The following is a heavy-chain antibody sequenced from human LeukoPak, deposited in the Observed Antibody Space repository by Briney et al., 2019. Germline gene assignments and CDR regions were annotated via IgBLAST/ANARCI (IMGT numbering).Heavy chain of an antibody. J-gene: IGHJ4*02. Sequence: SETLSLTCCLCWDSISSGYYWGWIRPPPGTGLEWVGRIYHSGSTYYNPSLKSRVTISVDTSKNQFSLKLSSVTAADTAVYYCARDGRYDSSSIGYWGQGTLVTVSS. V-gene: IGHV4-38-2*02. D-gene: IGHD3-22*01. CDR1: WDSISSGYY. CDR3: ARDGRYDSSSIGY. CDR2: IYHSGST.